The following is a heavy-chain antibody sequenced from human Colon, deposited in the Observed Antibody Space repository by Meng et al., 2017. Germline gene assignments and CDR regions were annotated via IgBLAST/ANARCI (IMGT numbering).Heavy chain of an antibody. CDR2: IIPLFRRS. V-gene: IGHV1-69*13. Sequence: SVKVSCKATGGIFSSYTLSWVRQAPGQGLEWMGGIIPLFRRSNYAQTFQDRLTITADESTTTAHMELTSLTSDDTAVYFCTSSHLSPGVPFFDSWGPGTLVTVSS. CDR3: TSSHLSPGVPFFDS. J-gene: IGHJ4*02. CDR1: GGIFSSYT. D-gene: IGHD2/OR15-2a*01.